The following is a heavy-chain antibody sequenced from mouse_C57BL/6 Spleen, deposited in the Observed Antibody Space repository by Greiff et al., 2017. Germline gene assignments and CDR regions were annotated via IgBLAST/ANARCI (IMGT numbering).Heavy chain of an antibody. V-gene: IGHV1-54*01. CDR1: GYAFTNYL. J-gene: IGHJ2*01. Sequence: QVQLQQSGAELVRPGTSVKVSCKASGYAFTNYLIEWVKQRPGQGLEWIGVINPGSGGTNYNEKFKGKATLTADKSSSTAYMQLSSLTSEDSAVYFCARRSGYGFDYWGQGTTLTVSS. D-gene: IGHD3-2*02. CDR3: ARRSGYGFDY. CDR2: INPGSGGT.